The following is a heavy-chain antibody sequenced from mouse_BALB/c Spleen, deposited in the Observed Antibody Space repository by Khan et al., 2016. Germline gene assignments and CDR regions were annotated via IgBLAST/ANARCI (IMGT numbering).Heavy chain of an antibody. V-gene: IGHV1-9*01. CDR1: GYTFSSYW. D-gene: IGHD1-1*01. CDR3: ARWGLLYAMDY. Sequence: QVQLQQSGAELMKPGASVKISCKTTGYTFSSYWIEWVKQRPGHGLEWVGEILLGSHSFNSHETVKVKATFTADTSSNTAYIQLSSLTSDDSAVYFCARWGLLYAMDYWGQGTSVTVSS. J-gene: IGHJ4*01. CDR2: ILLGSHSF.